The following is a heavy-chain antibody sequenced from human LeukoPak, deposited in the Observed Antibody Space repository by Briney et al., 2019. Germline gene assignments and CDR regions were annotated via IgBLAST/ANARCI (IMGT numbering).Heavy chain of an antibody. CDR1: GYTFTGYY. CDR3: AREDGSFDY. V-gene: IGHV1-2*02. D-gene: IGHD5-24*01. CDR2: INPISGGT. J-gene: IGHJ4*02. Sequence: ASVKVSFKASGYTFTGYYIHWVRQAPGQGLEWMGWINPISGGTNYAEKFQGRVTTTRDKSINTAYMEVTRLTSDDTAVYYCAREDGSFDYWGQGTLVIVSS.